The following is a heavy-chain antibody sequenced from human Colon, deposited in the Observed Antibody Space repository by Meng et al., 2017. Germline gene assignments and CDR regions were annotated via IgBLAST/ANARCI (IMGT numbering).Heavy chain of an antibody. CDR3: ARTGLALDY. Sequence: SETLSLTCTVSGGSISSSTYYWGWIRQPPGKGLEWIGSIYYSGDTFYNPSLKSRLTISVDTSKNQFSLNLSSVTAADTAVHYCARTGLALDYWGQGTLVTVSS. CDR2: IYYSGDT. D-gene: IGHD3/OR15-3a*01. V-gene: IGHV4-39*07. J-gene: IGHJ4*02. CDR1: GGSISSSTYY.